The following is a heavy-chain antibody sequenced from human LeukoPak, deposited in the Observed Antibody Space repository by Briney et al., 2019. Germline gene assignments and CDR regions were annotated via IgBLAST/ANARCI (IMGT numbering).Heavy chain of an antibody. J-gene: IGHJ4*02. CDR2: INPNSGGT. CDR3: AILGGYCSSTSCYTRDY. CDR1: GYTFTGYY. V-gene: IGHV1-2*02. Sequence: ASVKVSCKASGYTFTGYYMHWVRQAPGQGLEWMGWINPNSGGTNYAQKFQGRVTMTRDTSISTAYMELSRLRSDDTAVYYCAILGGYCSSTSCYTRDYWGQGTLVTVSS. D-gene: IGHD2-2*02.